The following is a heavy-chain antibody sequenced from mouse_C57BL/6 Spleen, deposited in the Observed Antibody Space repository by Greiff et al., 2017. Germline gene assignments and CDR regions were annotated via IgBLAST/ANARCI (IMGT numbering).Heavy chain of an antibody. CDR2: INPGSGGT. V-gene: IGHV1-54*01. D-gene: IGHD1-1*01. Sequence: QVQLKESGAELVRPGTSVKVSCKASGYAFTNYLIEWVKQRPGQGLEWIGVINPGSGGTNYNEKFKGKATLTADKSSSTAYMQLSSLTSEDSAVYFCARAGITTVVDSYWGQGTTLTVSS. J-gene: IGHJ2*01. CDR1: GYAFTNYL. CDR3: ARAGITTVVDSY.